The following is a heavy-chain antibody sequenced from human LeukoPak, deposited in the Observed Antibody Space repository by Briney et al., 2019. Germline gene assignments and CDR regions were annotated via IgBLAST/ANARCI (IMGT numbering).Heavy chain of an antibody. V-gene: IGHV4-34*01. CDR3: ARSGERPGYCSSTSCYLFPRRGFLGYWFDP. CDR2: INHSGST. D-gene: IGHD2-2*01. Sequence: SETLSLTCAVYGGSFSGYYWSWIRQPPGKGLEWIGEINHSGSTNYNPSLKSRVTISVDTSKNQFSLKLSSVTAADTAVYYCARSGERPGYCSSTSCYLFPRRGFLGYWFDPWGQGTLVTVSS. CDR1: GGSFSGYY. J-gene: IGHJ5*02.